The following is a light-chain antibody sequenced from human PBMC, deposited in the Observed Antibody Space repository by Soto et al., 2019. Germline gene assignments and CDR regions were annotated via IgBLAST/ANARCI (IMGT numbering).Light chain of an antibody. V-gene: IGLV2-14*01. CDR2: GVS. J-gene: IGLJ3*02. Sequence: QAVVTQPASVSGSPGQSITISCNGSSNDIGAFNYVSWYRQPPGEAPKVLIRGVSYRPSGVSIRFSGSKSDNTASLSISGLQAEDEAHYYCSSYTTSNTWVFGGGTKLTVL. CDR3: SSYTTSNTWV. CDR1: SNDIGAFNY.